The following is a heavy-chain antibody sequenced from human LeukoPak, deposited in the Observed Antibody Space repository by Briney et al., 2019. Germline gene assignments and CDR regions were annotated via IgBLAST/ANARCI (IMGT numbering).Heavy chain of an antibody. V-gene: IGHV3-21*01. CDR2: ISSSSSYI. CDR1: GFNFSSYS. CDR3: ARSSGSYSWAFDY. Sequence: GGSLRLSCAASGFNFSSYSMSWVRQAPGKGLEWVSSISSSSSYIYYSDSVKGRFTISRDNAKNTLYLQMNSLRAEDTAVYYCARSSGSYSWAFDYWGQGTLVTVSS. D-gene: IGHD1-26*01. J-gene: IGHJ4*02.